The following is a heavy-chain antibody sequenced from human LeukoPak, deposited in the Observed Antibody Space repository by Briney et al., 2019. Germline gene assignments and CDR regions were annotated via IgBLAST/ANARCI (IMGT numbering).Heavy chain of an antibody. CDR2: FNPENGNT. J-gene: IGHJ1*01. CDR1: GYTFTSYG. V-gene: IGHV1-18*01. CDR3: ARAGGIAAAGTRAEYFQH. D-gene: IGHD6-13*01. Sequence: ASVKVSCKASGYTFTSYGITWVRQAPGQGLEWMGWFNPENGNTNYAQKVQGRVTMTADTSTSTSYMELRSLRSDDTAVYYCARAGGIAAAGTRAEYFQHWGQGTLVTVSS.